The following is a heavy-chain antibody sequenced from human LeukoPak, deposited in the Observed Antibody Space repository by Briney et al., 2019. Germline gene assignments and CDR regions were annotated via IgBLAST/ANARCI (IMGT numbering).Heavy chain of an antibody. V-gene: IGHV3-30*03. CDR1: GFTFGSYG. D-gene: IGHD2-15*01. J-gene: IGHJ4*02. CDR3: AGGLLGCRGGSCYPTDY. CDR2: ISDDGSNE. Sequence: GGSLTLSCAASGFTFGSYGMHWVRQAPGKGLEWVAVISDDGSNEYYVDSVKGRFTISRDNSKKTLYLQMNSLRAEDTAVYYCAGGLLGCRGGSCYPTDYWGQGTLVTVSS.